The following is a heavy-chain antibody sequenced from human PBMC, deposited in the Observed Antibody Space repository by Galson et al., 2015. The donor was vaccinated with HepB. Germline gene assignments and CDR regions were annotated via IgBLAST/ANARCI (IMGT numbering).Heavy chain of an antibody. D-gene: IGHD3-10*02. Sequence: SLRLSCAASEFTVSSDYMTWVRQAPGKGLEWVSVMYSGGTTYYADSVKGRFTISRDNSKSTLYYQMNSLRAEDTAVYYCAGDVRGIGGIDSWGQGTLVTVSS. CDR1: EFTVSSDY. V-gene: IGHV3-53*01. CDR3: AGDVRGIGGIDS. J-gene: IGHJ4*02. CDR2: MYSGGTT.